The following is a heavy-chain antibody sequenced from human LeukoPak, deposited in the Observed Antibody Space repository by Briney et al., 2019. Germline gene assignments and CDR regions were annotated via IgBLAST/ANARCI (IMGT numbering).Heavy chain of an antibody. CDR3: ARRTYYDILTGYKYWYFDL. V-gene: IGHV4-59*01. CDR2: INYSGSS. D-gene: IGHD3-9*01. J-gene: IGHJ2*01. Sequence: SETLSLTCTVSGGSISTYYWTWIRRPPGKGLEWIGYINYSGSSDYNPSLKSRVTMSVDTSKNQFSLKLNSVTAADTAVYYCARRTYYDILTGYKYWYFDLWGRGTLVTVSS. CDR1: GGSISTYY.